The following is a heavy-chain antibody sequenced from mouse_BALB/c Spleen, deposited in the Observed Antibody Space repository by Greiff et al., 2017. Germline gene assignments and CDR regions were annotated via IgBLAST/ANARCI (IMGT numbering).Heavy chain of an antibody. D-gene: IGHD4-1*01. CDR3: ARDGTRGFAY. V-gene: IGHV14-1*02. J-gene: IGHJ3*01. Sequence: VQLKQSGAELVRPGALVKLSCKASGFNIKDYYMHWVKQRPEQGLEWIGWIDPENGNTIYDPKFQGKASITADTSSNTAYLQLSSLTSEDTAVYYCARDGTRGFAYWGQGTLVTVSA. CDR1: GFNIKDYY. CDR2: IDPENGNT.